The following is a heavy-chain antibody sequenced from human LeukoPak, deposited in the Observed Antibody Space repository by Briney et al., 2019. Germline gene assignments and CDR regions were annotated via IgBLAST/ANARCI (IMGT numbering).Heavy chain of an antibody. CDR1: GFTFNNYA. CDR2: ISGNAART. J-gene: IGHJ4*02. Sequence: VQPGGSLRLSCTASGFTFNNYAMTWVRQAPGKGLESVSAISGNAARTYYTDSVKGRFTISRDNAKNTLYLQMNSLRAEATAIYYCARTYGDYAHLDFWGQGTLVNVSS. D-gene: IGHD4-17*01. CDR3: ARTYGDYAHLDF. V-gene: IGHV3-23*01.